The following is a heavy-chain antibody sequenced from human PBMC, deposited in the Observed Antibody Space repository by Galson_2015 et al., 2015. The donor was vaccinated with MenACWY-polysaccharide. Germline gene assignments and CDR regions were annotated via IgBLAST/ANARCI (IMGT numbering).Heavy chain of an antibody. D-gene: IGHD6-6*01. V-gene: IGHV3-48*02. CDR3: ARRGLYSSSSGGLDH. CDR2: ISSSSGTV. CDR1: GFTFSSYS. J-gene: IGHJ5*02. Sequence: SLRLSCAVSGFTFSSYSMNRVRQAPGKGLEWLSYISSSSGTVYYADSVRGRFTISRDNAKNSLYLQMNRLRDEDTAIYYCARRGLYSSSSGGLDHWGQGTLVTVSS.